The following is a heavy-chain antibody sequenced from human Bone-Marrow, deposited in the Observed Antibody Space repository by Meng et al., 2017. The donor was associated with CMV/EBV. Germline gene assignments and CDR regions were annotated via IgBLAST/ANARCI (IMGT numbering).Heavy chain of an antibody. CDR3: ARDTTLTTSDV. V-gene: IGHV3-11*01. D-gene: IGHD4-11*01. J-gene: IGHJ6*02. CDR2: ISSSGSTI. CDR1: GFTFSDYY. Sequence: GESLKISCAASGFTFSDYYMSWIRQAPGKGLEWVSYISSSGSTIYYADSVKGRFTISRDNAKNSLYLQMNSLRAEDTAVYYCARDTTLTTSDVWGQGTTVTGYS.